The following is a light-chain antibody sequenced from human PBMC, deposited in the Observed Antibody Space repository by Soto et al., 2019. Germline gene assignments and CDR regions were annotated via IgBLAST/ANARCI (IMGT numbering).Light chain of an antibody. J-gene: IGLJ1*01. CDR1: NIGSKR. CDR3: QVWDISTDHYV. V-gene: IGLV3-21*04. Sequence: SYELTQPPSVSVAPEKTARITCGGNNIGSKRVHWYRQKPGQAPVLVIYYDSDRPSGIPERFSGSNSGNTATLTISRVEAGDEADYYCQVWDISTDHYVFGTGTKLT. CDR2: YDS.